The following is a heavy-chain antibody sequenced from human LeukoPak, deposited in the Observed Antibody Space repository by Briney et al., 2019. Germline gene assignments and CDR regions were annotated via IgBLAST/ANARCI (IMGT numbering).Heavy chain of an antibody. J-gene: IGHJ3*02. CDR2: IYTSGST. Sequence: SETLSLTCTVSGGSISSYYWSWIRQPAGKGLEWIGRIYTSGSTNYNPSPKSRVTMSVDTSKNQFSLKLSSVTAADTAVYYCARNTQPASIITMIVVGGAFDIWGQGTMVTVSS. CDR1: GGSISSYY. V-gene: IGHV4-4*07. CDR3: ARNTQPASIITMIVVGGAFDI. D-gene: IGHD3-22*01.